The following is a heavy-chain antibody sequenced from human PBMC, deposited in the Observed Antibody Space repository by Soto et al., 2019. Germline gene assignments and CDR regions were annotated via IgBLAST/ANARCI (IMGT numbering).Heavy chain of an antibody. V-gene: IGHV4-39*01. D-gene: IGHD2-15*01. CDR3: ARHPGYCSGGSCNGQYTLDV. Sequence: SETLSLTCSVSGGSISSNSYSWGWIRQPPGKGLEWIGTLYSRRDTYYNPSLKSRVTISTDTSQNHFSLDLTSVTATDTAFYFCARHPGYCSGGSCNGQYTLDVWGQGTTVTVS. CDR1: GGSISSNSYS. J-gene: IGHJ6*02. CDR2: LYSRRDT.